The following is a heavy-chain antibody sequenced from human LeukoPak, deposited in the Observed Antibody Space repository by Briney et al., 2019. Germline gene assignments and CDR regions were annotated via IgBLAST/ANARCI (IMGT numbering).Heavy chain of an antibody. Sequence: GGSLRLSCEASGFTFSSYGMHWVRQAPGKGLEWVAVIPYDGTSNYYGGSVKGRFTISRDNSKNTLYLQMNSLRPEDTAVYYCTRELIAASVQFDLWGQGSLVTVSS. D-gene: IGHD6-13*01. J-gene: IGHJ4*02. CDR2: IPYDGTSN. CDR3: TRELIAASVQFDL. CDR1: GFTFSSYG. V-gene: IGHV3-30*03.